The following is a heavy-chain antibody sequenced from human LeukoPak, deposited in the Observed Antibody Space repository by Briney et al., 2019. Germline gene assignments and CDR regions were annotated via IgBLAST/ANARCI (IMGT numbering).Heavy chain of an antibody. CDR3: AKDRYSYAFEYFDS. V-gene: IGHV3-53*05. D-gene: IGHD5-18*01. Sequence: QPGGSLRLSCAASGFTVSSNYMSWVRQAPGKGLEWVSVIYSGGSTYYADSVKSRFTISRDNSKNTLYLQVNSLRAEDTAVYYCAKDRYSYAFEYFDSWGQGTLVTVSS. J-gene: IGHJ4*02. CDR2: IYSGGST. CDR1: GFTVSSNY.